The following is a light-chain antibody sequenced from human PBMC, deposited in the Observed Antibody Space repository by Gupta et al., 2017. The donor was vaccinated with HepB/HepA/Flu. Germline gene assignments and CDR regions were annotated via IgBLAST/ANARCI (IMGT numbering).Light chain of an antibody. CDR3: QQEDNSPLP. V-gene: IGKV3-20*01. Sequence: EIVLTQSPGTLSLSPGTRATLSCRASQTITANLLAWYQQKPGQAPRVLIYGASSRATGIPDRFSGSGSGTDFTLTISSLEPEDVAVYYCQQEDNSPLPFGQGTKVEIK. CDR1: QTITANL. CDR2: GAS. J-gene: IGKJ1*01.